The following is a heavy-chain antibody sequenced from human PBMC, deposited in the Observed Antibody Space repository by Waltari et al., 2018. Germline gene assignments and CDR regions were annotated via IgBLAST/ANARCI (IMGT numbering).Heavy chain of an antibody. CDR3: ARQNIHSYGYGYFDS. J-gene: IGHJ4*02. D-gene: IGHD5-18*01. CDR1: TYDFAKYW. V-gene: IGHV5-51*01. Sequence: EVQLVQYGIEVKKPGEPLKISCKGSTYDFAKYWIGWVRQMPGKGLEWMGVSYPGDSSTKYSPSFQGLFTVSATTAIYTTYLEWSSLKASDTAIYYCARQNIHSYGYGYFDSWGQGTLVTVSS. CDR2: SYPGDSST.